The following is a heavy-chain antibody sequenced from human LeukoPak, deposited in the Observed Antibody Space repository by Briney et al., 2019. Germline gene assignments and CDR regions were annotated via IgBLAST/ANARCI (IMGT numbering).Heavy chain of an antibody. CDR1: GFTFSSYG. J-gene: IGHJ4*02. V-gene: IGHV3-30*02. CDR2: IRYDGSNK. CDR3: AKEAELWLPAYYFDY. D-gene: IGHD5-18*01. Sequence: PGGSLRLSCAASGFTFSSYGMHWVRQAPGKGLEWVAFIRYDGSNKYYADSVKGRFTISRDNSKNTLYLQMNSLRAEDTAVYYCAKEAELWLPAYYFDYWGQGTLVTVSS.